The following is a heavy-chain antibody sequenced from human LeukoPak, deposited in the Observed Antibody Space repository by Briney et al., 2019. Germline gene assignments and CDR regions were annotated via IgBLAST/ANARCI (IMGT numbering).Heavy chain of an antibody. D-gene: IGHD6-19*01. CDR1: GGSISSSSYY. V-gene: IGHV4-39*07. CDR3: ARESAVAEYYFDY. CDR2: IYYSGST. J-gene: IGHJ4*02. Sequence: SETLSLTCTVSGGSISSSSYYWGWIRQPPGKGLEWIGSIYYSGSTYYNPSLKSRVTISVDTSKNQFSLKLSSVTAADTAVYYCARESAVAEYYFDYWGQGTLVTVSS.